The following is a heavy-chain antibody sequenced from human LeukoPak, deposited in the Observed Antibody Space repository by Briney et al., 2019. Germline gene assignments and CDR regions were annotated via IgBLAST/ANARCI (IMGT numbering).Heavy chain of an antibody. J-gene: IGHJ5*02. CDR3: AKDISAAGTRASWFDP. Sequence: GGSLRLSCAASGFTFDDYGMSWVRQGPGKGLEWVSGINWNGGVTAYADSVKGRFTISRDNAKNSLYLQMNSLRAEDTALYYCAKDISAAGTRASWFDPWGQGTLVTVSS. D-gene: IGHD6-13*01. CDR2: INWNGGVT. CDR1: GFTFDDYG. V-gene: IGHV3-20*04.